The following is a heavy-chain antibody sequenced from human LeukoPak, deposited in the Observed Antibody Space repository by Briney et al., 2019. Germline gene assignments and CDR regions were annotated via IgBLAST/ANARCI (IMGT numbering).Heavy chain of an antibody. V-gene: IGHV1-2*02. CDR1: GYTFTGYY. CDR2: INPNSGGT. CDR3: ASHYYGSGSSQTFDY. D-gene: IGHD3-10*01. J-gene: IGHJ4*02. Sequence: ASVRVSCKASGYTFTGYYMHWVQQAPGQGLEWMGWINPNSGGTNYAQKFQGRVTMTRDTSISTAYMELSRLRSDDTAVYYCASHYYGSGSSQTFDYWGQGTLVTVSS.